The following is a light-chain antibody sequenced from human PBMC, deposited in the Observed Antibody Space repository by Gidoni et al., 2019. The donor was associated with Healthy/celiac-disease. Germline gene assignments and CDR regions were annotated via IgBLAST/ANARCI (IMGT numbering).Light chain of an antibody. CDR2: DAS. J-gene: IGKJ4*01. Sequence: EIVLTQSPATLSLSPGERATLSCRASQSVSSYLAWYQQKPGQAPRLLIYDASNRATGIPARFSGSGSGTDVTLTICSLEPEDFAVYYCQQRSNWPLTFGGXTKVEIK. CDR1: QSVSSY. CDR3: QQRSNWPLT. V-gene: IGKV3-11*01.